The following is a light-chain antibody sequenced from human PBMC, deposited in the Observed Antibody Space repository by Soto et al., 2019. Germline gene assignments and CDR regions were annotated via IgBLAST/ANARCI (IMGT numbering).Light chain of an antibody. CDR2: DTS. CDR3: HQRNK. CDR1: QFLSSY. Sequence: EIVMTQSPATLSVSPWERATLSCRASQFLSSYLACYQQKPGQPPRLLIYDTSNRATGIPARFSGSRSGTDFTLTISSLEPEDFGVYFCHQRNKFGQGTRLEIK. V-gene: IGKV3-11*01. J-gene: IGKJ5*01.